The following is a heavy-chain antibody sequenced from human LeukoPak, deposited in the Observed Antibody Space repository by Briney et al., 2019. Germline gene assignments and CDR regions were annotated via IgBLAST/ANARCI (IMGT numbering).Heavy chain of an antibody. CDR1: GFTFSSYA. CDR3: ARQDGYNSGY. D-gene: IGHD6-19*01. J-gene: IGHJ4*02. CDR2: ISYDGSNK. V-gene: IGHV3-30-3*01. Sequence: PGGSLRLSCAASGFTFSSYAMHWVRQAPGKGLEWVAVISYDGSNKYYADSVKGRFTISRDNSKNTLYLQMNSLRAEDTAVYYCARQDGYNSGYWGQGTLVTVSS.